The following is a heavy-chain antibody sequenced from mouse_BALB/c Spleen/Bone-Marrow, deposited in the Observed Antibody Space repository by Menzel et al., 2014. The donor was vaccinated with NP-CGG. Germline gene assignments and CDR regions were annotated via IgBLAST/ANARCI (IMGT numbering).Heavy chain of an antibody. D-gene: IGHD2-4*01. CDR1: GFNIKDTY. Sequence: VQLQQSGAELVKPGASVKLSCTASGFNIKDTYMHWVEQRPEQGLEWIGWIDPANGNTKYDPNFQGKATITADTSSNTAYLQLSSLTSEDTAVYYCARDYDYFFDYWGQGTTLTVSS. CDR3: ARDYDYFFDY. V-gene: IGHV14-3*02. CDR2: IDPANGNT. J-gene: IGHJ2*01.